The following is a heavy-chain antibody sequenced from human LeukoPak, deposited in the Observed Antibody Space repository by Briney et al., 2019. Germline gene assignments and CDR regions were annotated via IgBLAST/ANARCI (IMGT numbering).Heavy chain of an antibody. CDR1: GGSITSSSYY. D-gene: IGHD1-7*01. CDR2: INHSGST. Sequence: PSETLSLTCTISGGSITSSSYYWGWIRQPPGMGLEWIGEINHSGSTNYNPSLKSRVTISVDTSKNQFSLKLSSVTAADTAVYYCARRARTGNYTKGGFDYWGQGTLVTVSS. CDR3: ARRARTGNYTKGGFDY. J-gene: IGHJ4*02. V-gene: IGHV4-39*07.